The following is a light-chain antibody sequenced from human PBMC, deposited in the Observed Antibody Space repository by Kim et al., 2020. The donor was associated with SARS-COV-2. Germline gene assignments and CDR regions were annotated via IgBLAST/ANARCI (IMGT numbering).Light chain of an antibody. Sequence: PGKQTRLSCGGNSIGRKSVPWYQKKSGQAPVLVISYDSDRPSGIPERFSGSNSGNTATLIISRVEAGDEADYYCQVWDSSSDHRVVFGGGTQLTVL. CDR3: QVWDSSSDHRVV. J-gene: IGLJ2*01. CDR2: YDS. V-gene: IGLV3-21*04. CDR1: SIGRKS.